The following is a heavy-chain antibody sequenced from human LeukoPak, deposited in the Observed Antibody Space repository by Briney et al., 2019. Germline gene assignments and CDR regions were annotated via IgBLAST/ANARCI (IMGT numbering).Heavy chain of an antibody. CDR1: GLTFDDYA. CDR2: ISWNSGSI. Sequence: PGRSLRLSCVASGLTFDDYAMHWVRQAPGKGLEWVSGISWNSGSIGYADSVKGRFTISRDNAKNSLYLQMNSLRAEDTALYYCAKGYYGGHDYWGQGTLVTVSS. J-gene: IGHJ4*02. CDR3: AKGYYGGHDY. D-gene: IGHD3-3*01. V-gene: IGHV3-9*01.